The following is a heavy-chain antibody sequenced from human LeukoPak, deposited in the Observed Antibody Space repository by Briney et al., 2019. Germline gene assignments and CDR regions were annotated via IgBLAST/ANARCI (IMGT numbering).Heavy chain of an antibody. CDR1: GGSISSGDYY. CDR3: ARPYYYDSRIDP. D-gene: IGHD3-22*01. Sequence: SGTLSLTCTVSGGSISSGDYYWSWIRQPPGKGLEWIGYTYYSGSTYYNPSLKNRVSISVDTSKNQFSLNLSSVTAADTAVYYCARPYYYDSRIDPWGQGTLVTVSS. CDR2: TYYSGST. V-gene: IGHV4-30-4*01. J-gene: IGHJ5*02.